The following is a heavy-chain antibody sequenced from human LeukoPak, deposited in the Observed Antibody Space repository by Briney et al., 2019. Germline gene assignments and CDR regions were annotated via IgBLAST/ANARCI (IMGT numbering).Heavy chain of an antibody. CDR3: AKSSPIAAAGEVSDF. Sequence: GRSLRLSCAASGFTFSSYAMSWVRQAPGKGLEWRSAISGSGGSRYYSGSLKGRFTISRDNSKSTLYLQMTSLRAEDTAVYYCAKSSPIAAAGEVSDFWGQGTLVTVSS. CDR2: ISGSGGSR. J-gene: IGHJ4*02. V-gene: IGHV3-23*01. CDR1: GFTFSSYA. D-gene: IGHD6-13*01.